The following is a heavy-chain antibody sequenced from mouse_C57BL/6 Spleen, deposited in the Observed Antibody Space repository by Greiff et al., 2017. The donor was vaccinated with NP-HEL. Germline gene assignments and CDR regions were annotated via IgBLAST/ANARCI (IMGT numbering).Heavy chain of an antibody. CDR3: ARGGRNTVGAYFDY. CDR2: IHPNSGST. Sequence: QVQLQQPGAELVKPGASVKLSCKASGYTFTSYWMHWVKQRPGQGLEWIGMIHPNSGSTNYNEKFKSKATLTVDKSSSTAYMQLSSLTSEDSAVYYCARGGRNTVGAYFDYWGQGTTLTVSS. D-gene: IGHD1-1*01. J-gene: IGHJ2*01. CDR1: GYTFTSYW. V-gene: IGHV1-64*01.